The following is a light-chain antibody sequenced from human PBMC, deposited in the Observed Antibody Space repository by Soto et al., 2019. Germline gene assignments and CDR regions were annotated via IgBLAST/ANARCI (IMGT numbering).Light chain of an antibody. CDR1: QSVSSSY. CDR3: QQYATSRT. CDR2: GAS. Sequence: EIVLTQSPGTLSLSPGERATLSCRASQSVSSSYLAWYQQKPGQAPRVLIYGASNRATGISDRFSGSGSGTDFTLTSSRLEPEDFAVYYCQQYATSRTFGQGTTVEIK. J-gene: IGKJ1*01. V-gene: IGKV3-20*01.